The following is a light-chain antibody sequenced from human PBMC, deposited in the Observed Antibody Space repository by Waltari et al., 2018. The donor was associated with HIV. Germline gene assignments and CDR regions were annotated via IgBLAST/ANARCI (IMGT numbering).Light chain of an antibody. CDR3: QQSYSTPRT. CDR1: QTISKSFTSY. CDR2: AAS. V-gene: IGKV1-39*01. J-gene: IGKJ1*01. Sequence: DIQMTQSPSSLSASVGDRVTITCRASQTISKSFTSYLNWYQQKPGKAPKLLIYAASSLQSGVPSRFSGSGSGTDFTLTISSLQPEDFATYSCQQSYSTPRTFGQGTKVEIK.